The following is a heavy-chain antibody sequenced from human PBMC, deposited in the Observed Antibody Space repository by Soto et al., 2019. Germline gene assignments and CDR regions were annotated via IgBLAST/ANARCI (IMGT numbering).Heavy chain of an antibody. CDR1: GYTFTSYG. Sequence: QVQLVQSGAEVKKPGASVKVSCKASGYTFTSYGISWVRQAPGQGLEWMGWIGAYNGNTNYPQKLQGRVTMTTDTSTSTAYMELRSLRSDDTAVYYCAIAPGEEYSSSSGDYWGQGTLVTVSS. V-gene: IGHV1-18*01. CDR3: AIAPGEEYSSSSGDY. D-gene: IGHD6-6*01. J-gene: IGHJ4*02. CDR2: IGAYNGNT.